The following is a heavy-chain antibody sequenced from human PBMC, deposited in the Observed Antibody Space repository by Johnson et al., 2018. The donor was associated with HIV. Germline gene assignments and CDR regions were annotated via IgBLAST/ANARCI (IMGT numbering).Heavy chain of an antibody. Sequence: QVQLVESGGGVVQPGRSLRLSCAASGFTFSQFAMHWVRQAPGKGLEWVAIISYDGTKKYYADSVRGRFIISRDNSKNTLYLQMNSLRAEDTAVYYCARGVIRGYSYGPGAFDIWGQGTMVTVSS. CDR3: ARGVIRGYSYGPGAFDI. J-gene: IGHJ3*02. V-gene: IGHV3-30*04. CDR1: GFTFSQFA. D-gene: IGHD5-18*01. CDR2: ISYDGTKK.